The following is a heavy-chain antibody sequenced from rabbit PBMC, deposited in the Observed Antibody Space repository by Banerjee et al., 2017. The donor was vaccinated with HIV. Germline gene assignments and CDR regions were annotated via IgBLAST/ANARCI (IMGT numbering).Heavy chain of an antibody. Sequence: QEQLVESGGDLVKPEGSLTLTCTASGFSFSSSYWICWVRQAPGKGLEWIACIYAGSSGSTYYASWVNGRFTISKTSSTTVTLQVTSLTDADTATYFCARGGWYDFNLWGPGTLVTVS. D-gene: IGHD4-1*01. V-gene: IGHV1S45*01. CDR1: GFSFSSSYW. CDR2: IYAGSSGST. J-gene: IGHJ4*01. CDR3: ARGGWYDFNL.